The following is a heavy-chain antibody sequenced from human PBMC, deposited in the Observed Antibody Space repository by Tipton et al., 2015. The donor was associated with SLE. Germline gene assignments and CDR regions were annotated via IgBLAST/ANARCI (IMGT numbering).Heavy chain of an antibody. Sequence: LRLSCAGSGFTLSDYYMSWIRQHPGKGLEWIGYVYYSGTTYYNPSLSSRVSISIDRSKNQFSLKLNSVTAADSAVYYCGRGQPRWLQSWGQGALVTVSS. CDR1: GFTLSDYY. D-gene: IGHD5-24*01. CDR2: VYYSGTT. J-gene: IGHJ5*02. CDR3: GRGQPRWLQS. V-gene: IGHV4-31*02.